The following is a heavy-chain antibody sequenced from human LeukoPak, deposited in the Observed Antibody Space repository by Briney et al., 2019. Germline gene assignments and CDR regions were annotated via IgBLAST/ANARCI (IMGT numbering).Heavy chain of an antibody. V-gene: IGHV3-33*01. J-gene: IGHJ4*02. CDR1: GFTFGGYG. Sequence: PGGSLRLSCAGSGFTFGGYGMHWFRQTPGKGLEWVAVIAYDGSRAVYADSVKGRLTISRDNSKNTMSVQMDDLRAEDTAVYYCTRYNNDHFDYWGQGTLVTVSS. D-gene: IGHD1-14*01. CDR2: IAYDGSRA. CDR3: TRYNNDHFDY.